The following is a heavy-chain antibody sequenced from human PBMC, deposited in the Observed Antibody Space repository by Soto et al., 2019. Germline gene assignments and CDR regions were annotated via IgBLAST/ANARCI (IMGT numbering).Heavy chain of an antibody. V-gene: IGHV1-3*01. D-gene: IGHD3-22*01. CDR1: GYTFITYA. Sequence: ASVKVSCKASGYTFITYAIHWVRQAPGQRLEWMGRIDAANGNTRYSQKFQGRVIFTRDTSASTVYMELSSLNPEDTAVFYCARDRHYYDSSGSSYYFDYWGQGTLVTV. CDR2: IDAANGNT. J-gene: IGHJ4*02. CDR3: ARDRHYYDSSGSSYYFDY.